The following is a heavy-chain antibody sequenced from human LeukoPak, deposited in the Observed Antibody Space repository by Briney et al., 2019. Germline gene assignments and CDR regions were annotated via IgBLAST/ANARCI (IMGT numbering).Heavy chain of an antibody. CDR3: AAYHASGTFGYFQH. Sequence: GGSLRLSCAASVFTFNSYGMHWVRQAPGKGLEWLAVISFDGSNKYFADSVEGRLVVSRDNSNNTLYLHMNTLRPDDTAIYYCAAYHASGTFGYFQHWGQGTLVTVSS. D-gene: IGHD1-7*01. J-gene: IGHJ1*01. CDR2: ISFDGSNK. V-gene: IGHV3-30*03. CDR1: VFTFNSYG.